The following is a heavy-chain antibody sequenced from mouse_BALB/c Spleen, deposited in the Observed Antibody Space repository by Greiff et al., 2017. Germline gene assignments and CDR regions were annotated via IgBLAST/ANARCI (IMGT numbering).Heavy chain of an antibody. CDR1: GYSITSDYA. V-gene: IGHV3-2*02. D-gene: IGHD6-1*01. CDR3: ARSRELHAMDY. CDR2: ISYSGST. J-gene: IGHJ4*01. Sequence: EVKLVESGPGLVKPSQSLSLTCTVTGYSITSDYAWNWIRQFPGNKLEWMGYISYSGSTSYNPSLKSRISITRDTSKNQFFLQLNSVTTEDTATYYCARSRELHAMDYWGQGTSVTVSS.